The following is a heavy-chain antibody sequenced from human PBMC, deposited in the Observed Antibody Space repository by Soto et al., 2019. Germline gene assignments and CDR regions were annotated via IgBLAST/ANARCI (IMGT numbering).Heavy chain of an antibody. Sequence: LRLSCAASEFTFSSYGMHWVRQAPGKGLEWLSVISYDGNNKYYSDSVKGRFTISRDNSKNTLYLQMNSLRGEDTAVYYCAKDRAFWSGTHDAFDIWGQGTMVTVSS. CDR3: AKDRAFWSGTHDAFDI. CDR1: EFTFSSYG. CDR2: ISYDGNNK. J-gene: IGHJ3*02. V-gene: IGHV3-30*18. D-gene: IGHD3-3*01.